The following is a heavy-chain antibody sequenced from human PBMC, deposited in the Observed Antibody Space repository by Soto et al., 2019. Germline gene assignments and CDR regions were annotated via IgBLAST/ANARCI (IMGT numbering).Heavy chain of an antibody. CDR3: AREWAT. V-gene: IGHV3-53*02. J-gene: IGHJ4*02. CDR1: GFAVSNSY. D-gene: IGHD1-26*01. CDR2: IYSIGST. Sequence: EEQLVETGGGLIQPGGSLRLSCAASGFAVSNSYMSWVRQAPGKGLAWVSVIYSIGSTHYADSVKGRFTISRDNSKNTLYLQMNSLGAEDTAMYYCAREWATWGQGTLVTVSS.